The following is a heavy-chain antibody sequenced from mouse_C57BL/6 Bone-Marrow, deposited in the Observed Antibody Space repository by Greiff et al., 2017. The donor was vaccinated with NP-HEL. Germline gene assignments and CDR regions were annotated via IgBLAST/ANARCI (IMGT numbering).Heavy chain of an antibody. CDR2: INPSSGYT. CDR3: ARKIYSDWYFDV. J-gene: IGHJ1*03. CDR1: GYTFTSYT. D-gene: IGHD1-1*01. V-gene: IGHV1-4*01. Sequence: VQLQQSGAELARPGASVKMSCKASGYTFTSYTMHWVKQRPGQGLEWIGYINPSSGYTKYNQKFKDKATLTAYKSSSTAYMQLSSLTSEDSAVYYCARKIYSDWYFDVWGTGTTVTVSS.